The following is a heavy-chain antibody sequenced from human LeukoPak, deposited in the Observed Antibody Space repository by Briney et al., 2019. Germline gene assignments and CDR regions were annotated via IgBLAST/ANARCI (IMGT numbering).Heavy chain of an antibody. CDR1: GYTFTSYD. D-gene: IGHD4-17*01. V-gene: IGHV1-8*01. CDR2: MNPNSGNT. J-gene: IGHJ6*02. CDR3: ARAESVSCYYYGMDV. Sequence: ASVKVSCKASGYTFTSYDINWVRQATGQGLEWMGWMNPNSGNTGYAQKFQGRVTMTRNTSISTAYMELSSLRSEDTAVYYCARAESVSCYYYGMDVWGQGTTVTVSS.